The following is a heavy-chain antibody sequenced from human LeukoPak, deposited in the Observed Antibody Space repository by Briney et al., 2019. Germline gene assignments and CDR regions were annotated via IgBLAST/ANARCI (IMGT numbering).Heavy chain of an antibody. Sequence: GGSLRLSCAASGFTFSSYGMHWVRQAPGKVLEWVAFIRYDGSNKYYADSVKGRFTISRDNSKNTLYLQMNSLRAEDTAVYYCAKDARRFLGYYYYMDVWGKGTTVTVSS. CDR3: AKDARRFLGYYYYMDV. CDR1: GFTFSSYG. D-gene: IGHD3-3*01. V-gene: IGHV3-30*02. J-gene: IGHJ6*03. CDR2: IRYDGSNK.